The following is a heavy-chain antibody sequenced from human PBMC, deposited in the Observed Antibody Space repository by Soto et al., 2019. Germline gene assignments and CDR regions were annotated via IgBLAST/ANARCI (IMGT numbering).Heavy chain of an antibody. CDR2: IYHAGSV. Sequence: KTSEILSLTCAVSGYSIASGYYWAWIRQSPGKGLEWIGSIYHAGSVYYNPSLNSRVAVSLDTSKNHFSLKLTSVTAADTAVYYCARTFDYYGMDVWGQGTTVTVSS. V-gene: IGHV4-38-2*01. J-gene: IGHJ6*02. CDR1: GYSIASGYY. CDR3: ARTFDYYGMDV.